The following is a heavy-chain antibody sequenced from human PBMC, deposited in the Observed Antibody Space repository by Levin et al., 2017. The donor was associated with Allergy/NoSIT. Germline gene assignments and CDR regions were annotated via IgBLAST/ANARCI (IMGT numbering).Heavy chain of an antibody. D-gene: IGHD1-14*01. CDR3: AKWGGTYTLRRVDYFDY. CDR2: ISYDGSNK. V-gene: IGHV3-30*18. CDR1: GFTFSSHG. Sequence: HPGGSLRLSCAASGFTFSSHGMHWVRQAAGKGLEWVAVISYDGSNKYYADSVKGRFTISRDNSKNTLYLQMNSLRAEDAAVYYCAKWGGTYTLRRVDYFDYWGQGTLVTVSS. J-gene: IGHJ4*02.